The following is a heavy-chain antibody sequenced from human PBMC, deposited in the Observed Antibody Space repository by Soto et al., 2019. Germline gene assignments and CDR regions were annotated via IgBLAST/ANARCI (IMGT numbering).Heavy chain of an antibody. CDR3: ARERTPRYYDFWSGYYTTHYYYGMDV. CDR1: GYTFTSYG. Sequence: ASVKVSCKASGYTFTSYGISWVRQAPGQGLEWMGWISAYNGNTNYAQKLQGRVTMTTDTSTSTAYMELRSLRSDDTAVYYCARERTPRYYDFWSGYYTTHYYYGMDVWGQGTTVTVPS. D-gene: IGHD3-3*01. CDR2: ISAYNGNT. J-gene: IGHJ6*02. V-gene: IGHV1-18*01.